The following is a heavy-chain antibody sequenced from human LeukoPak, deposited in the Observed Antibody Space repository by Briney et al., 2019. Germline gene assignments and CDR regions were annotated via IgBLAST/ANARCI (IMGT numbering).Heavy chain of an antibody. Sequence: GGSLRLSCAASGFTSSSYAMHWVRQAPGKGLEWVAVISYDGSNKYYADSVKGRFTISRDNSKNTLYLQMNSLRAEDTAVYYCARDRPEYYFDYWGQGTLVTVSS. CDR3: ARDRPEYYFDY. CDR1: GFTSSSYA. V-gene: IGHV3-30*04. J-gene: IGHJ4*02. CDR2: ISYDGSNK.